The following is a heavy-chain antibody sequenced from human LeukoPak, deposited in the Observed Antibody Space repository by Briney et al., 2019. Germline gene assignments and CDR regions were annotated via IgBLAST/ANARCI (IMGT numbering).Heavy chain of an antibody. V-gene: IGHV3-21*01. Sequence: PGGSLRLSCAASGFTFSSYSMNWVRQAPGKGLEWVSSISSSSSYIYYADSVKGRFTISRDNAKNSLYLQMNSLRAEDTAVYYCARDTGYCSSTSCYEGGYFDYWGQGTLVTVSS. CDR2: ISSSSSYI. D-gene: IGHD2-2*01. J-gene: IGHJ4*02. CDR3: ARDTGYCSSTSCYEGGYFDY. CDR1: GFTFSSYS.